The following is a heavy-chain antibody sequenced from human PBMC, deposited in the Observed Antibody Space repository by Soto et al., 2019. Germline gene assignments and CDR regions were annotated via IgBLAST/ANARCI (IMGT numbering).Heavy chain of an antibody. CDR3: AKVNVVVVAATFEYEYYFDY. CDR1: GFTFSSYA. Sequence: PGGSLRLSCAASGFTFSSYAMSWVRQAPGKGLEWVSAISGSGGSTYYADSVKGRFTISRDNSKNTLYLQMNSLRAEGTAVYYCAKVNVVVVAATFEYEYYFDYWGQGTLVTVSS. J-gene: IGHJ4*02. CDR2: ISGSGGST. D-gene: IGHD2-15*01. V-gene: IGHV3-23*01.